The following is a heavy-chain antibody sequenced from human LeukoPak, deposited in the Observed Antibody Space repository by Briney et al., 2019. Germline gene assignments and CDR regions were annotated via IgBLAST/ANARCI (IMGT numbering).Heavy chain of an antibody. Sequence: GGSLRLSCAASGFTLSRYWMTWVRQAPGKGLEWVAKIKQDGGDKYYVDSARGRFTISRDNAKNSLYLQMNSLRAEDTGVYYCATDSYNAMDVWGQGTTVTVSS. CDR3: ATDSYNAMDV. D-gene: IGHD2-2*02. J-gene: IGHJ6*02. CDR2: IKQDGGDK. CDR1: GFTLSRYW. V-gene: IGHV3-7*04.